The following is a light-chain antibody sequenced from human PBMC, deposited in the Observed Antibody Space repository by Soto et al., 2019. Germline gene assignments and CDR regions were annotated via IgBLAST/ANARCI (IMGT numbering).Light chain of an antibody. V-gene: IGKV3-20*01. CDR2: AAS. Sequence: PGERATLSCRARQSVRSGYFAWYQQKSGQAPRLLIVAASDRATDIPDRFSGGGSGTDFTLTISRLEPEDFALYYCHQYGNSPLTFGGGTRLEIK. CDR3: HQYGNSPLT. CDR1: QSVRSGY. J-gene: IGKJ4*01.